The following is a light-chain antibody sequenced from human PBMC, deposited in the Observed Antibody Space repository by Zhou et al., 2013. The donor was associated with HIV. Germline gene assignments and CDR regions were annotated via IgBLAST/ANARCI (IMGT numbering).Light chain of an antibody. V-gene: IGKV3-20*01. CDR1: QSVSSSY. J-gene: IGKJ1*01. Sequence: EIVLTQSPGTLSLSPGERATLSCRASQSVSSSYLAWYQQKPGQAPRLLIYGASSRATGIPDRFSGSGSGTDFTLTISRLEPEDFAVYYCHQYGSSPTWTFGQGTKVE. CDR3: HQYGSSPTWT. CDR2: GAS.